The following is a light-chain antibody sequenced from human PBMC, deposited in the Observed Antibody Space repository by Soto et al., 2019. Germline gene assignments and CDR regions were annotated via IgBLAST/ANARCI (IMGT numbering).Light chain of an antibody. J-gene: IGKJ1*01. Sequence: EIVMTQSPGTLSVSPGGRATLSCRAGQSVSSNLAWYQQRPGQAPRLLIYGASTRATGIPARFSGSGSGTEFTLTISSLQSEDFAIYYCQQNNDWPWTSGQGTKVEIK. V-gene: IGKV3-15*01. CDR1: QSVSSN. CDR2: GAS. CDR3: QQNNDWPWT.